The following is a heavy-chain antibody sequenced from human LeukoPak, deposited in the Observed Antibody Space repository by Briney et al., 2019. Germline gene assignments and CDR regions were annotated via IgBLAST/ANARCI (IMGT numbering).Heavy chain of an antibody. CDR3: ARDPSNSGYDYLYYFDY. Sequence: ASVKVSCKASGYTFTGYYMHWVRQAPGQGLEWMGWINPDNGGTNYAQKFQGRVTMTRDMSISTAYMELSRLRSDDTAVYYCARDPSNSGYDYLYYFDYWGQGTLITVSS. D-gene: IGHD5-12*01. V-gene: IGHV1-2*02. CDR1: GYTFTGYY. CDR2: INPDNGGT. J-gene: IGHJ4*02.